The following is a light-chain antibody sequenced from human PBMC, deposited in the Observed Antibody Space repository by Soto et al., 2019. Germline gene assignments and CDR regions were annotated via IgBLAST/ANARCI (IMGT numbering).Light chain of an antibody. V-gene: IGKV3-20*01. Sequence: EIVLTQSPGTLSLSPGERATLSCRASQSVSNNYLAWYQQKPGQAPRLLIYGASNRATGIPDRFSGSGPGTDFTLTISSLQSEDFAVYYCQQYNNWPPITFGQGTRLEIK. J-gene: IGKJ5*01. CDR1: QSVSNNY. CDR2: GAS. CDR3: QQYNNWPPIT.